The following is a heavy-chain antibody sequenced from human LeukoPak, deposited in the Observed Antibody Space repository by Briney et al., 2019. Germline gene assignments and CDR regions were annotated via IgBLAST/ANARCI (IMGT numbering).Heavy chain of an antibody. CDR1: GFTFSSYA. D-gene: IGHD2-2*01. CDR3: AQDIVVPAAVYYMDV. J-gene: IGHJ6*03. Sequence: AGGSLRLSRAASGFTFSSYAMSWVRQAPGKGLERVSAISASGDSTYYADSVKGRFTISRDKYMNTLYLEMNSLGAEDTAIYYCAQDIVVPAAVYYMDVWGKGTTVTVSS. V-gene: IGHV3-23*01. CDR2: ISASGDST.